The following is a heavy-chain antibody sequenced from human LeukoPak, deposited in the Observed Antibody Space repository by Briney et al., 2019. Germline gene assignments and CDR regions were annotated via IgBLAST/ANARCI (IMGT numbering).Heavy chain of an antibody. CDR2: IYSGGST. J-gene: IGHJ4*02. CDR3: ARESRYYGSGSYTDY. CDR1: GFTVSSNY. Sequence: PGGSLRLSCAASGFTVSSNYMSWVRQAPGKGLEWVSVIYSGGSTYYADSVKGRFTISRDNSKNTLYLQMNSLRAEDTAVYYCARESRYYGSGSYTDYWGQGTLVTVSS. V-gene: IGHV3-66*01. D-gene: IGHD3-10*01.